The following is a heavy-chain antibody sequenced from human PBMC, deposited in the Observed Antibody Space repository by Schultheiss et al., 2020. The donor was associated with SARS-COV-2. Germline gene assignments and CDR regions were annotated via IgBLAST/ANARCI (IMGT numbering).Heavy chain of an antibody. CDR2: INHSGST. Sequence: SETLSLTCAVYGGSFSGYYWSWIRQPPGKGLEWIGEINHSGSTNYNPSLKSRVTISVDTSKNQFSLKLSSVTAADTAVYYCARDRGLYDFWSGPDYWGQGTLVTVSS. CDR1: GGSFSGYY. J-gene: IGHJ4*02. CDR3: ARDRGLYDFWSGPDY. D-gene: IGHD3-3*01. V-gene: IGHV4-34*01.